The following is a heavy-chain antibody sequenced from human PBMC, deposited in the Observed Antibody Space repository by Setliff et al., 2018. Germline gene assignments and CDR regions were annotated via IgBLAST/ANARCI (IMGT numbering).Heavy chain of an antibody. J-gene: IGHJ4*02. CDR3: TTDWSRGDSGNYLRLDY. CDR1: GFTFHNAW. Sequence: PGGSLRLSCTSTGFTFHNAWVAWVRQAPGKGLEFVGRIKTGRAGGRTDYAAPVNGRFTVSRDDSKNTLCLQMNSLKTEDTALYYCTTDWSRGDSGNYLRLDYWGPGTLVTVSS. CDR2: IKTGRAGGRT. D-gene: IGHD3-10*01. V-gene: IGHV3-15*01.